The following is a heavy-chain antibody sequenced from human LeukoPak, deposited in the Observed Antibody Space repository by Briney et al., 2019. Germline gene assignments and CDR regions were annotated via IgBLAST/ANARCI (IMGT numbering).Heavy chain of an antibody. CDR3: ARDSGYEPINYYYYYGMDV. J-gene: IGHJ6*02. CDR2: ISSSGSTI. D-gene: IGHD5-12*01. V-gene: IGHV3-11*01. CDR1: GFTFSDHY. Sequence: PGGSLRLSCAASGFTFSDHYMSWIRQAPGKGLEWVSYISSSGSTIYYADSVKGRFTISRDNAKNSLYLQMNSLRAEDTAVYYCARDSGYEPINYYYYYGMDVWGQGTTVTVSS.